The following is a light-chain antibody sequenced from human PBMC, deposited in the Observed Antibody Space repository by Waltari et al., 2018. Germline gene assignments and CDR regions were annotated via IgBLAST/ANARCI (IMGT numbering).Light chain of an antibody. J-gene: IGLJ3*02. CDR1: NIHSKS. CDR3: QVWDDIADHMV. V-gene: IGLV3-21*04. Sequence: SYVLTQPPSVSVAPGETAGITCGGNNIHSKSVHWYQQKPGRAPVLVIFYDRDRPSGIPERFSGSNSGNTATLTISRVEAGDEADYYCQVWDDIADHMVFGGGTKLTVL. CDR2: YDR.